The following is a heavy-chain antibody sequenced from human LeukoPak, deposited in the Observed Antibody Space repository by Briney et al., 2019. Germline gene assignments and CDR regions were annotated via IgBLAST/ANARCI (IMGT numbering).Heavy chain of an antibody. J-gene: IGHJ4*02. D-gene: IGHD2-15*01. V-gene: IGHV3-7*03. Sequence: GGSLRLSCAAFGFTFSNSWMSWVRQAPGKGLEWVANIKQDGSVKYYVDSVKGRFTISRDNSKNTLYLQMNSLRAEDTAVYYCARSLAVVVAASTDYWGQGTLITVSS. CDR2: IKQDGSVK. CDR1: GFTFSNSW. CDR3: ARSLAVVVAASTDY.